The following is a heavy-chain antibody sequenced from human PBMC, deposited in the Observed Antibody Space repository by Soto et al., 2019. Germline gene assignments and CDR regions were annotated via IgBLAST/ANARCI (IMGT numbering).Heavy chain of an antibody. J-gene: IGHJ4*02. CDR2: ISHDGSDI. CDR1: GFTFSIYS. V-gene: IGHV3-30-3*02. CDR3: AKKVNSGPGSQYFDY. Sequence: LRLSCAASGFTFSIYSMHWVRQAPGKGLEWVAVISHDGSDIYYDDSVKGRFTISRDNSKNTLFLQMNSLRVEDTAIYYCAKKVNSGPGSQYFDYWGQGTLVTVSS. D-gene: IGHD3-10*01.